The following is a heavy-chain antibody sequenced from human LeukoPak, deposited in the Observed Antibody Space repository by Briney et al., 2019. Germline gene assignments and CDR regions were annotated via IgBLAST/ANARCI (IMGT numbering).Heavy chain of an antibody. Sequence: PSETLSLTCSVSGASISDSYWTWIRQPPGKPLEWIGYIYYTGDYDYNPSLKSRVTMSVDTSKSHLSLKLTSVTAADTAVYYCARFTARAREIDYWGQGILVTVSS. CDR1: GASISDSY. CDR3: ARFTARAREIDY. CDR2: IYYTGDY. D-gene: IGHD6-6*01. V-gene: IGHV4-59*08. J-gene: IGHJ4*02.